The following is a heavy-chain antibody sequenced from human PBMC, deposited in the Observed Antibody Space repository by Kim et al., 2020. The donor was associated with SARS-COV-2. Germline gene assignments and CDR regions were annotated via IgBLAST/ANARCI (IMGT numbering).Heavy chain of an antibody. V-gene: IGHV3-7*01. CDR1: GFTFSSYW. D-gene: IGHD2-15*01. Sequence: GGSLRLSCAASGFTFSSYWMSWVRQAPGKGLEWVANIKQDGSEKYYVDSVKGRFTISRDNAKNSLYLQMNSLRAEDTAVYYCASLQVVAATRADWFDPWGQGTLVTVSS. J-gene: IGHJ5*02. CDR2: IKQDGSEK. CDR3: ASLQVVAATRADWFDP.